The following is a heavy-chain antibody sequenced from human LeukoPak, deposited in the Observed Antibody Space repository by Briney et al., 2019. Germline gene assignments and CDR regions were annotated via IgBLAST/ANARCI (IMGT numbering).Heavy chain of an antibody. CDR1: GDTFTNHY. CDR2: SNPRGGST. V-gene: IGHV1-46*01. Sequence: ASVKVSCKASGDTFTNHYIHWVRQAPGQGLEWRGISNPRGGSTSHAQKFQGRVTMTTDTSTSTVYMEVSSLRSEDTAVYYCARSPAYCSGGTCYGHNWFDPWGQGTLVTVSS. D-gene: IGHD2-15*01. J-gene: IGHJ5*02. CDR3: ARSPAYCSGGTCYGHNWFDP.